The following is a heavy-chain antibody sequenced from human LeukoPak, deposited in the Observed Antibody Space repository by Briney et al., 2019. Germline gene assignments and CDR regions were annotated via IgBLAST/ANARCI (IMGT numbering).Heavy chain of an antibody. D-gene: IGHD4-17*01. J-gene: IGHJ4*02. Sequence: ASVTVFCKASGYSFVLYGISWVRQAPGQGPEWMGWISTYNGNTKYAQKFQGRVTMTTDTSTSTAYMELRSLRSDDTAVYYCARDEDYGISVNVDYWGQGTLVTVSS. CDR2: ISTYNGNT. V-gene: IGHV1-18*01. CDR1: GYSFVLYG. CDR3: ARDEDYGISVNVDY.